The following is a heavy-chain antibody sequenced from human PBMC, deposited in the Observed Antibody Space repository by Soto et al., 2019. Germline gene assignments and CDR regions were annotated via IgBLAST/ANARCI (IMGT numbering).Heavy chain of an antibody. J-gene: IGHJ4*02. CDR2: MNPNSGNT. Sequence: ASVKVSCKASGYTFTSYDINWVRQATGQGLEWMGWMNPNSGNTGYAQKFQGRVTMTRNTSISTAYMELSSLRSEDTAVYYCARASGSNSGYDFDYWGQGTLVTVSS. D-gene: IGHD5-12*01. CDR3: ARASGSNSGYDFDY. CDR1: GYTFTSYD. V-gene: IGHV1-8*01.